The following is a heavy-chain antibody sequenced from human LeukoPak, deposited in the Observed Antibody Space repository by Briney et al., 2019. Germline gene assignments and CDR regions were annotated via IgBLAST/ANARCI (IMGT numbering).Heavy chain of an antibody. CDR1: EFSVSSNY. Sequence: SGGSLRLSCAVSEFSVSSNYMNWVRQAPGKGLEWVSVIYSGGATYYADSVRGRFTISRDNSQNMVSLHMTSLGAEDTAVYYCARGRFRGPDDYWGQGTLVTVSS. CDR2: IYSGGAT. V-gene: IGHV3-53*01. CDR3: ARGRFRGPDDY. J-gene: IGHJ4*02. D-gene: IGHD2-21*01.